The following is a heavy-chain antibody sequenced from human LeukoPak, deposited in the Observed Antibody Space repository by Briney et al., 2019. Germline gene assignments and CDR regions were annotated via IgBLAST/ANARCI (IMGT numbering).Heavy chain of an antibody. CDR2: IGTAGDT. Sequence: GGSLRLSCAASGFTFSSYDMHWVRQATGKGLEWVSAIGTAGDTYYPGSVKGRFTISRENAKNSLYLQMNSLRAGDTAVYYCARAPPGGGNSWVDYWGQGTLVTVSS. D-gene: IGHD4-23*01. J-gene: IGHJ4*02. CDR3: ARAPPGGGNSWVDY. CDR1: GFTFSSYD. V-gene: IGHV3-13*01.